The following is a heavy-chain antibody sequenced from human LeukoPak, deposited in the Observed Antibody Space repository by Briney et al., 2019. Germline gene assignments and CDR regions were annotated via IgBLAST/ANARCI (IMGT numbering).Heavy chain of an antibody. V-gene: IGHV3-23*01. Sequence: GGSLRLSCAASGFTFSSYAMSWVRQAPGKGLEWVSAISGSGGSTYYADSVKGRFTISRDNAKNSLYLQMNSLRAEDTAVYYCAREGTAAGTYYYYGMDVWGQGTTVTVSS. CDR3: AREGTAAGTYYYYGMDV. CDR1: GFTFSSYA. D-gene: IGHD6-13*01. J-gene: IGHJ6*02. CDR2: ISGSGGST.